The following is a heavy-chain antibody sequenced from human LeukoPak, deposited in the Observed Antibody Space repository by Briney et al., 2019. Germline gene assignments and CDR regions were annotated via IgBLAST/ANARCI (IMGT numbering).Heavy chain of an antibody. V-gene: IGHV1-18*01. CDR3: VRDYFCSGGTCDDCFDP. CDR1: GYTFTNYG. CDR2: ISTYDHDT. Sequence: EASVKVSCKASGYTFTNYGISWVRQAPGQGLEWMAWISTYDHDTNYAQKFRGRVTMTTDTSTSIAYMELRSLGSDDTAVYYCVRDYFCSGGTCDDCFDPWGQGTLVTVSS. D-gene: IGHD2-15*01. J-gene: IGHJ5*02.